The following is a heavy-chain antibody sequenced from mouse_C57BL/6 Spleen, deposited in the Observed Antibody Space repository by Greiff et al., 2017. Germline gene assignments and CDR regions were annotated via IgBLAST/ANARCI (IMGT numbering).Heavy chain of an antibody. CDR2: IYPGDGDT. J-gene: IGHJ1*03. D-gene: IGHD1-1*02. Sequence: QVQLQQSGPELVKPGASVKMSCKASGYTFTSSWMNWVKQRPGQGLEWIGRIYPGDGDTNYNEKFKGKATLTADKSSSTAYMQLSSLTSEDSAVYFCARGGSFLYFDFWGTGTTVTVSA. CDR1: GYTFTSSW. V-gene: IGHV1-82*01. CDR3: ARGGSFLYFDF.